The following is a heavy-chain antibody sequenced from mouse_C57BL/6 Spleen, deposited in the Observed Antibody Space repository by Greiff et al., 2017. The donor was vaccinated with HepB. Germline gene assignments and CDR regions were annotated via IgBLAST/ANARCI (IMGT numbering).Heavy chain of an antibody. D-gene: IGHD2-4*01. J-gene: IGHJ3*01. V-gene: IGHV5-17*01. CDR3: ARPPSYDYEGWFAY. Sequence: EVMLVESGGGLVKPGGSLKLSCAASGFTFSDYGMHWVRQAPEKGLEWVAYISSGSSTIYYADTVKGRFTISRDNAKNTLFLQMTSLRSEDTAMYYCARPPSYDYEGWFAYWGQGTLVTVSA. CDR2: ISSGSSTI. CDR1: GFTFSDYG.